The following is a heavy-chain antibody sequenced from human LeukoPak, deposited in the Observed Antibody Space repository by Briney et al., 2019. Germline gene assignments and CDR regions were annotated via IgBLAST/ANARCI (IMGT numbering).Heavy chain of an antibody. D-gene: IGHD3-10*01. J-gene: IGHJ4*02. Sequence: GASVKVSCEASGYIFTGYYMHWVRQAPGQGLEWMGWINPNSGGTNYAQKFQGRVTMTRDTSISTAYMELSRLKSDDTAVYYCARDFTVRGVLGYWGQGTLVTVSS. CDR2: INPNSGGT. CDR1: GYIFTGYY. V-gene: IGHV1-2*02. CDR3: ARDFTVRGVLGY.